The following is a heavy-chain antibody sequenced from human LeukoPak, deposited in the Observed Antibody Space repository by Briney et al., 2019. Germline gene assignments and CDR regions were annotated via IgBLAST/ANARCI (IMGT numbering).Heavy chain of an antibody. Sequence: GGSLRLSCTASGFTFGDYAMSWVRQAPGKGLEWVSSISSSSSYIYYADSVKGRFTISRDNAKNSLYLQMNSLRAEDTAVYYCARANYYGSGTWSDYWGQGTLVTVSS. CDR2: ISSSSSYI. CDR1: GFTFGDYA. D-gene: IGHD3-10*01. V-gene: IGHV3-21*01. CDR3: ARANYYGSGTWSDY. J-gene: IGHJ4*02.